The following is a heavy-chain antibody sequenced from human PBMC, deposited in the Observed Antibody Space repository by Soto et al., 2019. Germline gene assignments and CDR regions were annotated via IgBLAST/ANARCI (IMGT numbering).Heavy chain of an antibody. CDR2: IHYSGST. CDR3: ATNHDDITGRTPLLFDS. CDR1: GDSIGTGGYY. J-gene: IGHJ4*02. D-gene: IGHD1-20*01. V-gene: IGHV4-31*03. Sequence: QVQLQESGPGLVKPSQTLSLTCTVSGDSIGTGGYYWDWIREHPGKGPEWIGYIHYSGSTYYNPSLKSRLTLSLDTSKNQFSLPLSSVTAADTAVYYCATNHDDITGRTPLLFDSWGQGALVTVSS.